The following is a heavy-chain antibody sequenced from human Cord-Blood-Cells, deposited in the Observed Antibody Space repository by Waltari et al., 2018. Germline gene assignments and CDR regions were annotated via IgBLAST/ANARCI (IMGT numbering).Heavy chain of an antibody. CDR1: GGSVSSGSSY. Sequence: QVQLQESGPGLVKPSETLSLTCTVSGGSVSSGSSYWSWIRQPPGKGLEWIGYIYYSGSTNYNPSLKSRVTISVGTSKNQFSLKLSSVTAADTAVYYCARYSSSWYYFDYWGQGTLVTVSS. J-gene: IGHJ4*02. CDR2: IYYSGST. V-gene: IGHV4-61*01. CDR3: ARYSSSWYYFDY. D-gene: IGHD6-13*01.